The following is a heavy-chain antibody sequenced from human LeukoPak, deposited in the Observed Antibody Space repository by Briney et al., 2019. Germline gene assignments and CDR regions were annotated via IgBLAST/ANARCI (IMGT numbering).Heavy chain of an antibody. V-gene: IGHV4-31*03. D-gene: IGHD3-22*01. J-gene: IGHJ4*02. Sequence: SETLSLTCTVSGGSISSGGYYWSWIRQHPGKGLEWIGHIYYSGSTYYNPSLKSRVTISVDTSKNQFSLKLSSVTAADTAVYYCARADVTYYYDSSGYYIDYWGQGTLVTVSS. CDR1: GGSISSGGYY. CDR3: ARADVTYYYDSSGYYIDY. CDR2: IYYSGST.